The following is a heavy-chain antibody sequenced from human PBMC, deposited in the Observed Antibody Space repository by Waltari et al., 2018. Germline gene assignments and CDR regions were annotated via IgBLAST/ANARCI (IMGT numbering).Heavy chain of an antibody. V-gene: IGHV3-74*01. Sequence: EVQLVESGGGSVQPGGSLRLSCASSGFTFSGYWMYWVRQAPGKGLVWVSRINTDGSSTSYADSVKGRFTISRDNAKNTLYLQMNSLRAEDTAVYYCTRALSGSFPYWGQGTLVTVSS. CDR3: TRALSGSFPY. CDR2: INTDGSST. J-gene: IGHJ4*02. D-gene: IGHD1-26*01. CDR1: GFTFSGYW.